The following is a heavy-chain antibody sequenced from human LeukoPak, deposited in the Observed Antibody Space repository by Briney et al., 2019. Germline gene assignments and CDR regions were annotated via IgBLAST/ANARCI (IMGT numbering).Heavy chain of an antibody. CDR2: IWYDGSNK. CDR1: GFTFSSYG. Sequence: PGGSLRLSCAASGFTFSSYGMHWVRQAPGKGLEWVAVIWYDGSNKYYADSVKGRFTISRDNSKNTLYLQMNSLRAEDTAVYYCARDGIPYLVRPRYFQHWGQGTLVTVSS. D-gene: IGHD6-6*01. J-gene: IGHJ1*01. CDR3: ARDGIPYLVRPRYFQH. V-gene: IGHV3-33*01.